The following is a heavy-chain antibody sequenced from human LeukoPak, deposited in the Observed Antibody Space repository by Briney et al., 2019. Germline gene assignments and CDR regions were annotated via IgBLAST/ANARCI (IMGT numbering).Heavy chain of an antibody. CDR1: GXSVSSNSSA. CDR2: TYYRSKWYN. J-gene: IGHJ4*02. V-gene: IGHV6-1*01. CDR3: ARGGGFPLDY. Sequence: SQTLSLTCAISGXSVSSNSSAWNWIRQSPSRGLEWLGRTYYRSKWYNRYAVSVKSRITINPDTSKNQFSLQLNSVTPDDTAVYYRARGGGFPLDYWGQGTLVTVSS. D-gene: IGHD4-23*01.